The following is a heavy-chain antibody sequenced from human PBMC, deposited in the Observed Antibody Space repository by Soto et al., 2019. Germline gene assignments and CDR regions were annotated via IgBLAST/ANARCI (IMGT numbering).Heavy chain of an antibody. D-gene: IGHD6-19*01. V-gene: IGHV3-53*04. J-gene: IGHJ4*02. CDR2: IYSGGST. Sequence: EVQLVESGGGLVQSGGSLRLSCAASGFTVSSNYMSWVRQAPGKGLEWVSVIYSGGSTYYADSVKGRFTISRHNSKNTLYLQMNSLRAEDTAVYCCARVVVAVAGLYFDYWGQGTLVTVSS. CDR1: GFTVSSNY. CDR3: ARVVVAVAGLYFDY.